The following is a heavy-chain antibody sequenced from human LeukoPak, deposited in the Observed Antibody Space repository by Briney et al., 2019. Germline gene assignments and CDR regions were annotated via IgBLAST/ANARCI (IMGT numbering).Heavy chain of an antibody. CDR3: ARDLGYCSGGSCNWFDP. D-gene: IGHD2-15*01. CDR2: IIPIFGTA. V-gene: IGHV1-69*13. Sequence: SVKLSCKASGGTFSSYAISWVRQAPGQGLEWMGGIIPIFGTANYAQKFQGRVTITADESTSTAYMELSSLRSEDTAVYYCARDLGYCSGGSCNWFDPWGQGTLVTVSS. J-gene: IGHJ5*02. CDR1: GGTFSSYA.